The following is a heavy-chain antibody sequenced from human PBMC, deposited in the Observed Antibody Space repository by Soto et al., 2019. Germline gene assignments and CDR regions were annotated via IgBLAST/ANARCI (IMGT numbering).Heavy chain of an antibody. CDR3: ARGGGSYYDILTGPNYYYGMDV. Sequence: SETLSLTCTVSGGSISSGDYYWSWIRQPPGKGLEWIGYIYYSGSTYYNPSLKSRVTISVDTSKNQFSLKLSSVTAADTAVYYCARGGGSYYDILTGPNYYYGMDVWGQGTTVTVSS. J-gene: IGHJ6*02. V-gene: IGHV4-30-4*01. D-gene: IGHD3-9*01. CDR2: IYYSGST. CDR1: GGSISSGDYY.